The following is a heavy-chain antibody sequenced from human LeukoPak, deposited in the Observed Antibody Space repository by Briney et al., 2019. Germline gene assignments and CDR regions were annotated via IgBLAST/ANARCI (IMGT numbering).Heavy chain of an antibody. D-gene: IGHD6-19*01. V-gene: IGHV5-51*01. CDR2: IYPGDSDT. J-gene: IGHJ4*02. CDR3: ARRDSSGWYYFDY. CDR1: GYSFTSYW. Sequence: PGESLKISCKGSGYSFTSYWIGWVRQMPGKGLEWMGIIYPGDSDTRYSPSFQGQVTISAVKSISTACLQWSSLKASDTAMYYCARRDSSGWYYFDYWGQGTLVTVSS.